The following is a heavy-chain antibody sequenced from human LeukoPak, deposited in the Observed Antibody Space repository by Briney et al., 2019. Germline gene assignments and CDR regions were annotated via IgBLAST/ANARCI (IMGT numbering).Heavy chain of an antibody. Sequence: GRSLRLSCAASGFTFSSYAMHWVRQAPGKGLEWVAVISYDGSNKYYADSVKGRFTISRDNSKNTLYLQMNSLRDEDMALYYCAKGRSGYYYGSGPLDYWGQGTLVTVSS. CDR3: AKGRSGYYYGSGPLDY. CDR2: ISYDGSNK. V-gene: IGHV3-30-3*01. D-gene: IGHD3-10*01. CDR1: GFTFSSYA. J-gene: IGHJ4*02.